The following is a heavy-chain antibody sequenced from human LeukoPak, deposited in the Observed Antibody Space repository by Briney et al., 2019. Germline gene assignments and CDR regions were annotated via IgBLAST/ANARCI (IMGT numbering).Heavy chain of an antibody. J-gene: IGHJ4*02. CDR2: IDKSGSST. CDR1: GFTFSFYE. CDR3: ARGQPQLFRTGWSNQEGGIDY. V-gene: IGHV3-48*03. D-gene: IGHD6-19*01. Sequence: PGGSLRLSCGVSGFTFSFYEVHRVRQAPGKGLESISSIDKSGSSTYYADSVKGRFTISRDNAKNSVYLQMNSLRAGDTAVYYCARGQPQLFRTGWSNQEGGIDYWGQGTLVSVSS.